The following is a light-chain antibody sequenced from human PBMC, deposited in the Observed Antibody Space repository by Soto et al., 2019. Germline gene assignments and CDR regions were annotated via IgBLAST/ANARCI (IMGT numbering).Light chain of an antibody. Sequence: DIVMTQSPLSLPVTPGEPASISCRSSQSLMQSNGYNYLDWYLQKPGQSPQLLIYLGSNRASGVPDRFSRSGSGTDFTLKISTVEAEDVGVYYCMQALQTPYTFGQGTKLEIK. CDR1: QSLMQSNGYNY. CDR3: MQALQTPYT. J-gene: IGKJ2*01. V-gene: IGKV2-28*01. CDR2: LGS.